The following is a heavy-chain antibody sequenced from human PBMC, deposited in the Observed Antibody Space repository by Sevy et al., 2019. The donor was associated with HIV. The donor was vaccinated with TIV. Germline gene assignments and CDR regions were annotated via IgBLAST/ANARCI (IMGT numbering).Heavy chain of an antibody. CDR2: IGYDGSNK. D-gene: IGHD2-8*01. CDR1: GFTPSTYG. Sequence: GGSLRLSCAASGFTPSTYGMHWVRQAPGKGLEWVAVIGYDGSNKYYADSVKGRFTISRDNSKNPLFLQMDSLRAEDTAAYYCARDPRMYGDYLLAYFDSWGQGTLVTVSS. CDR3: ARDPRMYGDYLLAYFDS. V-gene: IGHV3-33*01. J-gene: IGHJ4*02.